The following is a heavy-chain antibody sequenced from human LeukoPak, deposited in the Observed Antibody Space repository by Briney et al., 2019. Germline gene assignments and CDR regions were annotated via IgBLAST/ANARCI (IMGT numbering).Heavy chain of an antibody. CDR1: GYTFINNW. J-gene: IGHJ4*02. Sequence: ASVKVSCKASGYTFINNWMHWVRQAPGQGLEWVGLINPTGTTTLYAQKFQGRVTLTRDMSTSTDYMELRSLKSEDTAVYYCAKGRILKGEVAGIGDFDLWGQGTLVTVSS. V-gene: IGHV1-46*01. D-gene: IGHD6-19*01. CDR2: INPTGTTT. CDR3: AKGRILKGEVAGIGDFDL.